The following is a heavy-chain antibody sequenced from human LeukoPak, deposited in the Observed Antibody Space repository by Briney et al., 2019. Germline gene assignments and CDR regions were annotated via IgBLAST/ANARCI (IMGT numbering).Heavy chain of an antibody. CDR2: INTITGNP. V-gene: IGHV7-4-1*02. CDR1: GYTFTSYG. Sequence: ASVKVSCKASGYTFTSYGITWVRQAPGQGLEWMGWINTITGNPTYGQGFTGRFVFSLDTSASTAYLQISSLKAEDTAVYYCARALPGRGNTRCYGIDYWGQGTLVSVSS. J-gene: IGHJ4*02. CDR3: ARALPGRGNTRCYGIDY. D-gene: IGHD2-2*01.